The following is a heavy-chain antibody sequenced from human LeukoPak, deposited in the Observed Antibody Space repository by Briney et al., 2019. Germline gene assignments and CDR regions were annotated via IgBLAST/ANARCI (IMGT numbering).Heavy chain of an antibody. CDR2: IIPIFGTA. D-gene: IGHD5-24*01. Sequence: SSVKVSCKASGGTFSSYAISWVRQAPGQGLEWMGGIIPIFGTANYAQKFQGRVTITTDESTSTAYMELSSLRSEDTAVYYCARDDGYNALYYYMDVWGKGTTVTVSS. CDR3: ARDDGYNALYYYMDV. J-gene: IGHJ6*03. CDR1: GGTFSSYA. V-gene: IGHV1-69*05.